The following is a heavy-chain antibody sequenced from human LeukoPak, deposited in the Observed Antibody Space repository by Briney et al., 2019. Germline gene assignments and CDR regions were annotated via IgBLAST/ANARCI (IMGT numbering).Heavy chain of an antibody. D-gene: IGHD1-26*01. J-gene: IGHJ4*02. CDR2: ISYDGSYK. V-gene: IGHV3-30*18. Sequence: SGGSLRLSRAASGFTFSTYGMHWVRQAPAKGLEWVALISYDGSYKSYADSVKGRFTISRDNSKNTLYLQMNSLRAEDTAVYYCAKDPYRGVGALTFDYWGQGTLVTVSS. CDR1: GFTFSTYG. CDR3: AKDPYRGVGALTFDY.